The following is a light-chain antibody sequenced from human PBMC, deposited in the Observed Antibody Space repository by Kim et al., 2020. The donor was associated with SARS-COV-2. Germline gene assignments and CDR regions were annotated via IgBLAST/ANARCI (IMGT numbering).Light chain of an antibody. CDR3: ATWDRTLSGVV. J-gene: IGLJ2*01. CDR1: SSNIGNNY. CDR2: DNN. Sequence: QAVVTQPPSVSAAPGQKVTISCSGSSSNIGNNYVSWYQQLPGTAPKLLIYDNNKRPSGIPDRFSGSKSGTSATLGIAGLQTGDEADYYCATWDRTLSGVVFGGGTQLTVL. V-gene: IGLV1-51*01.